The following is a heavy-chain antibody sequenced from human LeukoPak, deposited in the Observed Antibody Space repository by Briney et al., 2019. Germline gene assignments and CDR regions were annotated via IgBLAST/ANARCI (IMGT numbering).Heavy chain of an antibody. D-gene: IGHD6-19*01. V-gene: IGHV3-23*01. CDR3: AKDSVQWLVTYYFDY. Sequence: QPGGSLRLSCAASGFTFSSYAMSWARQAPGKGLEWVSAISGSGGSAYYADSVKGRFTISRDNSKNTLYLQMNSLRAEDTAVYYCAKDSVQWLVTYYFDYWGQGTLVTVSS. J-gene: IGHJ4*02. CDR1: GFTFSSYA. CDR2: ISGSGGSA.